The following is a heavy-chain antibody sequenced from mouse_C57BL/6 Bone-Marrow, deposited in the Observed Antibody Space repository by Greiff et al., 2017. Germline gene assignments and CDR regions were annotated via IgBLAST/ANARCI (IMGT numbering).Heavy chain of an antibody. J-gene: IGHJ2*01. V-gene: IGHV1-54*01. CDR1: GYAFTNYL. CDR3: ARFYYYGSSLFDY. CDR2: INPGSGGT. Sequence: QVQLKESGAELVRPGTSVKVSCKASGYAFTNYLIEWVKQRPGQGLEWIGVINPGSGGTNYNEKFKGKATLTADKSSSTSYMQRSSLTSEDSAVYFCARFYYYGSSLFDYWGQGTTLTVSS. D-gene: IGHD1-1*01.